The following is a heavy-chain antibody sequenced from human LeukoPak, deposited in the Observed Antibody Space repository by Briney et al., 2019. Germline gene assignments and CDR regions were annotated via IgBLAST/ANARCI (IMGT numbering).Heavy chain of an antibody. V-gene: IGHV3-30*02. CDR1: GFTFSSYG. J-gene: IGHJ6*02. Sequence: GGSLRLSCAASGFTFSSYGMHWLGQAPGKGLEWVGFIRYGGSNKYYADSVKGRFTISRDNSKNTLYLQMNSLRAEDTAVYYCAKDQSRYYYGSRAMDVWGQGTTVTVSS. CDR3: AKDQSRYYYGSRAMDV. CDR2: IRYGGSNK. D-gene: IGHD3-10*01.